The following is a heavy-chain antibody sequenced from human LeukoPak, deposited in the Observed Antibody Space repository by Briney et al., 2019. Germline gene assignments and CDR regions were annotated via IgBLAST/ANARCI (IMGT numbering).Heavy chain of an antibody. CDR2: INSDGSST. V-gene: IGHV3-74*01. Sequence: AGGSLRLSCAASGFTFRSYWMHWVRQAPGKGLVWVSRINSDGSSTSYADSVKGGFTISRDNANNTLYLQMNSLRDDDTAVYYCARGNRGSRFFDLWGRGTLVTVSS. CDR3: ARGNRGSRFFDL. J-gene: IGHJ2*01. CDR1: GFTFRSYW. D-gene: IGHD2-15*01.